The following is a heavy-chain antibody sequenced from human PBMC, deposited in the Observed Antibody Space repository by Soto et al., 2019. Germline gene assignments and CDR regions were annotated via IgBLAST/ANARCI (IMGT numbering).Heavy chain of an antibody. J-gene: IGHJ3*02. CDR1: GYTFTGYY. CDR2: INPNSGGT. D-gene: IGHD6-13*01. V-gene: IGHV1-2*04. CDR3: ARARIAAAGPYDAFDI. Sequence: ASVKVSCKASGYTFTGYYMHWVRQAPGQGLEWMGWINPNSGGTNYAQKFQGWVTMTRDTSISTAYMELSRLRSDDTAVYYCARARIAAAGPYDAFDICAQGTMVTVSS.